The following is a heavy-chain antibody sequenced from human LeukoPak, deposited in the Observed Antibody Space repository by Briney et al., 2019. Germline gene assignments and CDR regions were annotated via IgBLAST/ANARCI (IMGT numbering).Heavy chain of an antibody. D-gene: IGHD3-22*01. J-gene: IGHJ3*02. Sequence: GGSLRLSCAASGFSFSSYWMTWVRQAPRKGLEWVANIKRDGSQEHYVDSVKGRFTISRDNTKSSLYLQMNSLRGEDTAVYYCARDSSPQSGVYYFDAFDMWGQGTMVTVSS. V-gene: IGHV3-7*01. CDR3: ARDSSPQSGVYYFDAFDM. CDR2: IKRDGSQE. CDR1: GFSFSSYW.